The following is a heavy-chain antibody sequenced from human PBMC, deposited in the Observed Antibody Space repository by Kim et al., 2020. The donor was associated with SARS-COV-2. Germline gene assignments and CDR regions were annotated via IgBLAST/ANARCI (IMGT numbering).Heavy chain of an antibody. D-gene: IGHD3-10*01. V-gene: IGHV4-34*01. CDR3: RAQKWGYGSANKFDY. Sequence: SETLSLTCAVYGGSFSTYYWSWIRQPPGKGLEWIGEINHSGSTNYNPSLKSRVTISVDTSKNQVSLKLSSVTAADTAVYYCRAQKWGYGSANKFDYWGQGTLVTVSS. J-gene: IGHJ4*02. CDR2: INHSGST. CDR1: GGSFSTYY.